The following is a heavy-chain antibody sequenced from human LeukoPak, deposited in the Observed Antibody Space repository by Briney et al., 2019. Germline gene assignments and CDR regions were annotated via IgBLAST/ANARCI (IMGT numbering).Heavy chain of an antibody. V-gene: IGHV3-53*01. J-gene: IGHJ4*02. CDR2: IYSGGST. CDR3: AREQQLAPYFDY. CDR1: GFTFSSYS. Sequence: PGGSLRLSCAASGFTFSSYSMNWVRQAPGKGLEWVSVIYSGGSTYYADSVKGRFTISRDNSKNTLYLQMNSLRAEDTAVYYCAREQQLAPYFDYWGQGTLVTVSS. D-gene: IGHD6-13*01.